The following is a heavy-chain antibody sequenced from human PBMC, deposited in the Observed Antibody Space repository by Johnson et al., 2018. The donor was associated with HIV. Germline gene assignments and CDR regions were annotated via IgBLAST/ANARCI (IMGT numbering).Heavy chain of an antibody. Sequence: QEQLVESGGGVVQPGGSLTLSCAASGFSFSSYGIHWVRQAPGKGLEWVAFTQYDGSNKYYADSVKGRFTISRDNSKKTLYLQMNSLRAEDTAVYYCAKETRDSRSAFDIWGQGTMVTVSS. CDR3: AKETRDSRSAFDI. J-gene: IGHJ3*02. CDR2: TQYDGSNK. CDR1: GFSFSSYG. D-gene: IGHD3-22*01. V-gene: IGHV3-30*02.